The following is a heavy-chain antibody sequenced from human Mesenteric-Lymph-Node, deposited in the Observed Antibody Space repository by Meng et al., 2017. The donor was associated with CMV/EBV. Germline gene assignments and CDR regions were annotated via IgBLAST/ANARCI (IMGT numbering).Heavy chain of an antibody. CDR1: GFTFSTFG. CDR3: AKGGGSYYGY. J-gene: IGHJ4*02. CDR2: IRFDGSLT. V-gene: IGHV3-30*02. Sequence: GESLKISCAASGFTFSTFGIHWVRQAPGKGLEWVTFIRFDGSLTYYADSVRGRFTISRDDSKNTLYLQMNSLRAEDTAVYYCAKGGGSYYGYWGQGTLVTVSS. D-gene: IGHD3-16*01.